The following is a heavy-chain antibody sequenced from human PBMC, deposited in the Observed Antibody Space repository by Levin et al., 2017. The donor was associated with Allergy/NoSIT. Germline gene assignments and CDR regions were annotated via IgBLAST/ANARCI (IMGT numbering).Heavy chain of an antibody. V-gene: IGHV4-31*03. CDR3: SRARKYSAAGKMDWYFDV. CDR1: GGSINSAEYY. D-gene: IGHD2/OR15-2a*01. Sequence: SETLSLTCTVSGGSINSAEYYWSWIRQHPGKGLEWIGYIYSSGNTFYNPSLMRRVTIMLDTSKNEVSLRLIYVTTADKAVYYCSRARKYSAAGKMDWYFDVWGRGTLVTVSS. CDR2: IYSSGNT. J-gene: IGHJ2*01.